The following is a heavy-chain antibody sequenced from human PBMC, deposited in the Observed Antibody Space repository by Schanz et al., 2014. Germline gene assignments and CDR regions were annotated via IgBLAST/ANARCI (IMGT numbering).Heavy chain of an antibody. Sequence: QVQLVQSGAEVKKPGASVKVSCKASGYTFTSHGISWVRQAPGQGLEWMGWITAYNGDTNYALKLQGRVTMTTDTYTGTDYMELRSLTSDDTALYYCTRGGYSYALSAFDIWGQGTMVTVSS. D-gene: IGHD5-18*01. CDR1: GYTFTSHG. CDR3: TRGGYSYALSAFDI. V-gene: IGHV1-18*01. J-gene: IGHJ3*02. CDR2: ITAYNGDT.